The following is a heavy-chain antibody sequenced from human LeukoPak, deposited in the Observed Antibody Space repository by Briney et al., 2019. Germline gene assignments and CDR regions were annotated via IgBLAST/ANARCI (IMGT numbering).Heavy chain of an antibody. CDR1: GFTFSDYA. D-gene: IGHD3-10*01. J-gene: IGHJ4*02. Sequence: GGSLRLSCTASGFTFSDYAMNWVRQAPGKGLEWVSSISGSGGSTYYAASVKGRFTISRDNSKNTLYLQMNSLGAEDTAVYYCAKGRTYYYGSGSYSAFDYWGQGTLVTVSS. CDR2: ISGSGGST. CDR3: AKGRTYYYGSGSYSAFDY. V-gene: IGHV3-23*01.